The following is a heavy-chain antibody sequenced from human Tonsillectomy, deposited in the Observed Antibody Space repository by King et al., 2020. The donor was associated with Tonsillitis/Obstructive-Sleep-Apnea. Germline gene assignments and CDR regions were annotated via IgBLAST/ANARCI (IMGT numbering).Heavy chain of an antibody. Sequence: VQLVESGGGLVQPGGSMRISCAAFGFTFRSYEMNWVRQAPGKGLNWVSQIGTSGTTKYNADSVKGRFTIFRDNAKNSLYLQMNSLRAEDTAVYYCARVTRSTTWDTPHCGLDVWGRGTTVIVSS. V-gene: IGHV3-48*03. CDR2: IGTSGTTK. CDR3: ARVTRSTTWDTPHCGLDV. J-gene: IGHJ6*02. D-gene: IGHD3-10*01. CDR1: GFTFRSYE.